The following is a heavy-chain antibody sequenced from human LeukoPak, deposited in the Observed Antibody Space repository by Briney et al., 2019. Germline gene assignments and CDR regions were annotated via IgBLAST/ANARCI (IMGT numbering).Heavy chain of an antibody. CDR2: IYPGDSDT. D-gene: IGHD3-16*02. V-gene: IGHV5-51*01. J-gene: IGHJ4*02. Sequence: GEFLKISCKGSGYSFTSYWIGWVRQMPGKGLEWMGIIYPGDSDTRYSPSFQGQVTISADKSISTAYLQWSSLKASDTAMYYCARAYYDYVWGSYRQSTHFDYWGQGTLVTVSS. CDR1: GYSFTSYW. CDR3: ARAYYDYVWGSYRQSTHFDY.